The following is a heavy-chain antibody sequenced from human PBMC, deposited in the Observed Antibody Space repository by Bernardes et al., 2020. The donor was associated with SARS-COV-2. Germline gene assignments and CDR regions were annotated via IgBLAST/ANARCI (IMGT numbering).Heavy chain of an antibody. D-gene: IGHD3-22*01. CDR2: INPNSGGT. Sequence: ASVKVSCKASGYTFTGYYMHWVRQAPGQGLEWMGWINPNSGGTNYAQKFQGRVTMTRDTSISTAYMELSRLRSDDTAVYYCAIPPTNYDRYCMDVSGQGTTVTVSS. CDR3: AIPPTNYDRYCMDV. V-gene: IGHV1-2*02. J-gene: IGHJ6*02. CDR1: GYTFTGYY.